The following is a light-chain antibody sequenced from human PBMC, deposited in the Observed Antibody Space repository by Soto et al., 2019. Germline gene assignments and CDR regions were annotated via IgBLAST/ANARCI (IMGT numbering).Light chain of an antibody. V-gene: IGKV3-20*01. J-gene: IGKJ1*01. Sequence: VLTQSPGTLSLSPGEGATLSCRASQSVSSGYLAWYQQRPGQPPRLLIYGGSNRATGIPDRFSGSGSGTDFTLTIGRLEPEDFDVYYCQHYHSSPRTFGQGTKVDIK. CDR3: QHYHSSPRT. CDR1: QSVSSGY. CDR2: GGS.